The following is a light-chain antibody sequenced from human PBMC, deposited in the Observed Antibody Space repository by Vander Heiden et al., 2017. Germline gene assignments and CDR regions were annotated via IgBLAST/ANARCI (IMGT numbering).Light chain of an antibody. CDR1: QGISSY. J-gene: IGKJ2*01. Sequence: DIQMTQSPSSLSASVGDRVTITCQASQGISSYLNWYQQKPGKAPKLLIYAASSLQSGVPSRFSGSGSGTDFTLTISSLQPEDFATYYCQQCDSTPYTFGQGTQLEIK. CDR3: QQCDSTPYT. V-gene: IGKV1-39*01. CDR2: AAS.